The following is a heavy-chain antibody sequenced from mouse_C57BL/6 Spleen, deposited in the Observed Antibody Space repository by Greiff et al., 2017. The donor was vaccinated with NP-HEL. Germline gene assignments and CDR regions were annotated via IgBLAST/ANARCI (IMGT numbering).Heavy chain of an antibody. Sequence: QVHVKQSGAELARPGASVKLSCKASGYTFTSYGISWVKQRTGQGLEWIGEIYPRSGNTYYNEKFKGKATLTADKSSSTAYMELRSLTSEDSAVYFCARNRYGSSYQYFDVWGTGTTVTVSS. CDR2: IYPRSGNT. D-gene: IGHD1-1*01. V-gene: IGHV1-81*01. CDR1: GYTFTSYG. J-gene: IGHJ1*03. CDR3: ARNRYGSSYQYFDV.